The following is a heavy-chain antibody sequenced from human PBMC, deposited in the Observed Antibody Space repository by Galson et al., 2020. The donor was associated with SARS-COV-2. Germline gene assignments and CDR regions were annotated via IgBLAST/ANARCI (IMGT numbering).Heavy chain of an antibody. CDR2: IYYSGST. J-gene: IGHJ3*02. CDR1: GGSISSGGYY. CDR3: AGLYYDSSGYGRYAFDI. V-gene: IGHV4-31*03. Sequence: SETLSLTCTVSGGSISSGGYYWSWIRQHPGKGLEWIGYIYYSGSTYYNPSLKSRVTISVDTSKNQFSLKLSSVTAADTAVYYCAGLYYDSSGYGRYAFDIWGQGTMVTVSS. D-gene: IGHD3-22*01.